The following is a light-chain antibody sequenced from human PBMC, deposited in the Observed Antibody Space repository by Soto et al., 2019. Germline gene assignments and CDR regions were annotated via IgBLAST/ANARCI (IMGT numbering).Light chain of an antibody. J-gene: IGKJ1*01. CDR2: AAS. CDR3: QQRGGSRSWT. V-gene: IGKV3-20*01. CDR1: QTVSSSS. Sequence: EIVLTQSPGTLSLSPGESATLSCRASQTVSSSSVAWYQQKPGQAPRLLIYAASTRATGIPDRFSGSGSGTDFTLTINRLEAEDFAVYYCQQRGGSRSWTFGQGAKVGI.